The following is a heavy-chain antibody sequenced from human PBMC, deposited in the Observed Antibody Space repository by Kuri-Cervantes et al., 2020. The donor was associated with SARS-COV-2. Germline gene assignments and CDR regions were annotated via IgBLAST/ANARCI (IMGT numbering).Heavy chain of an antibody. D-gene: IGHD3-22*01. CDR2: IYYSGST. V-gene: IGHV4-61*08. Sequence: SETLSLTCTVSGGSISSGGYYWSWIRQHPGKGLEWIGYIYYSGSTNYNPSLKSRVTISVDTSKNQFSLKLSSVTAADTAVYYCARDRSWYDSSGVDAFDIWGQGTMVTVSS. CDR3: ARDRSWYDSSGVDAFDI. CDR1: GGSISSGGYY. J-gene: IGHJ3*02.